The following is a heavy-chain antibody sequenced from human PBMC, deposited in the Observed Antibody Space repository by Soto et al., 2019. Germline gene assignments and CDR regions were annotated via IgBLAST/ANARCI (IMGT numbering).Heavy chain of an antibody. V-gene: IGHV1-3*01. D-gene: IGHD6-13*01. CDR1: GYTLTDLS. CDR3: ARAAAAGPNPYYYYYYMDV. J-gene: IGHJ6*03. Sequence: ASVKVSCKVSGYTLTDLSMQWVRQAPGKGLEWMGWINAGNGNTKYSQKFQGRVTITRDTSASTAYMELSSLRSEDTAVYYCARAAAAGPNPYYYYYYMDVWGKGTTVTVSS. CDR2: INAGNGNT.